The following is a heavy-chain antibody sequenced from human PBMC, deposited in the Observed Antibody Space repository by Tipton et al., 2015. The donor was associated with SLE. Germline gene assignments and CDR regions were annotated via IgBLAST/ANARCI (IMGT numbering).Heavy chain of an antibody. CDR2: IYYSGST. D-gene: IGHD3-22*01. J-gene: IGHJ4*02. V-gene: IGHV4-30-4*01. CDR3: ARGYDSSVRGLVGY. CDR1: GGSISSGDYY. Sequence: TLSLTCTVSGGSISSGDYYWSWIRQPPGKGLEWIGYIYYSGSTYYNPSLKSRVTISVDTSKNQFSLKLSSVTAADTAVYYCARGYDSSVRGLVGYWGQGTLVTVSS.